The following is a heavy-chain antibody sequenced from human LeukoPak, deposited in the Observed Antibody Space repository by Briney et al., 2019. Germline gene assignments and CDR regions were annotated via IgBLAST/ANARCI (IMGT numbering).Heavy chain of an antibody. V-gene: IGHV3-21*01. CDR2: ISSTTSHI. CDR1: GFTFRRYS. J-gene: IGHJ4*02. D-gene: IGHD5-12*01. Sequence: GWALRLSCAASGFTFRRYSMRLVRQDPRAGMEGVLSISSTTSHIYYARSAKGRFTISRDNSKNTLYLQMNSLRVEDTAVYHCAREDSGYDFEYWGQGTLVTVSS. CDR3: AREDSGYDFEY.